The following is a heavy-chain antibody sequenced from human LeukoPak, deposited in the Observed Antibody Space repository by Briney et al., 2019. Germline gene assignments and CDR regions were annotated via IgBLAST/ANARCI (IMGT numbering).Heavy chain of an antibody. Sequence: PSGTLSLTCTVSGGSISSGSYDWSWIRQPAGKGLEGIGRIYTSGSTNYNPSLKSRVTISVDTSKNQFSLKLSSVTAADTAVYYCARDGDYYDSSGYYYWGQGTLVTVSS. V-gene: IGHV4-61*02. CDR2: IYTSGST. J-gene: IGHJ4*02. D-gene: IGHD3-22*01. CDR3: ARDGDYYDSSGYYY. CDR1: GGSISSGSYD.